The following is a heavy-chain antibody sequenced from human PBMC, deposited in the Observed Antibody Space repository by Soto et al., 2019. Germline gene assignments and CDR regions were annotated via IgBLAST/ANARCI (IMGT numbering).Heavy chain of an antibody. CDR1: GFTFSSYS. V-gene: IGHV3-21*01. CDR3: ALPGDPNYYDSSGYYSIFDY. CDR2: ISSSSSYI. D-gene: IGHD3-22*01. Sequence: EVQLVESGGGLVKPGGSLRLSCAASGFTFSSYSMNWVRQAPGKGLEWVSSISSSSSYIYYADSVKGRFTISRDNAKNSLYLQMNSLRAEDTAVYYCALPGDPNYYDSSGYYSIFDYWGQGTLVTVSS. J-gene: IGHJ4*02.